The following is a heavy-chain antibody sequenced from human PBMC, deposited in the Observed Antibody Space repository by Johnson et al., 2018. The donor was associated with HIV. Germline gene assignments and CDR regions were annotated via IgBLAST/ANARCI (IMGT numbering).Heavy chain of an antibody. CDR1: GFTVSSNY. CDR2: IYSGGST. V-gene: IGHV3-66*01. Sequence: VQLVESGGGLVQPGGSLRLSCAASGFTVSSNYISWVRQAPGKGLEWVSVIYSGGSTYYADSVKGRFTISRDNSKNTLYLQMNSLRAEDTAVYYCAILEVVPAAIHSPDAFDIWGQGTMVTVSS. CDR3: AILEVVPAAIHSPDAFDI. J-gene: IGHJ3*02. D-gene: IGHD2-2*01.